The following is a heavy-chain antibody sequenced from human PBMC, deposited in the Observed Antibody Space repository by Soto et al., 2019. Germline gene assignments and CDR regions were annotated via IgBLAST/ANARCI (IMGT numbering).Heavy chain of an antibody. Sequence: QVQLQESGPGLVKPSGTLSLTCAVSGGSISSRNWWSWVRQPPGKGLEWFEEIYHSGSPNYNPSLKSRVIISVDKSKNQFSLKLNPVTAADPAVYYCARHDEADGMDVWGQGNTGIVSS. J-gene: IGHJ6*02. CDR1: GGSISSRNW. V-gene: IGHV4-4*02. D-gene: IGHD3-3*01. CDR3: ARHDEADGMDV. CDR2: IYHSGSP.